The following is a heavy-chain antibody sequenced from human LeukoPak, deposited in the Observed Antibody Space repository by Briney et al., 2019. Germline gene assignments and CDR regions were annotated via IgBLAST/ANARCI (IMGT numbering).Heavy chain of an antibody. D-gene: IGHD5-24*01. CDR1: GYIFTAYY. CDR3: TRIGDGYPY. CDR2: IKADSGDT. Sequence: ASVTVSFKASGYIFTAYYLHWVRQAPGQGPEWMGWIKADSGDTNYARKFQGRVTMTRDTSITTVYMELSSLTSDDTAVYYCTRIGDGYPYWGQGSLVTVSS. J-gene: IGHJ4*02. V-gene: IGHV1-2*02.